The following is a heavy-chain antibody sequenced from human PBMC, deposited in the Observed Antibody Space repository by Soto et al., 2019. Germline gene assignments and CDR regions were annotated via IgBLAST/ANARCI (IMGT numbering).Heavy chain of an antibody. V-gene: IGHV3-48*02. CDR1: GFPFSTYA. J-gene: IGHJ4*02. CDR2: INSDSTTT. Sequence: DVHLVESGGGLVQPGGSLRLSCAVSGFPFSTYAMHWVRQAPGKGLEWISYINSDSTTTFHADSVKGRFTVSRDNAKNSLYLQMSSLRHEDTAVYYCARDLSHWGQGTLVTVSS. CDR3: ARDLSH.